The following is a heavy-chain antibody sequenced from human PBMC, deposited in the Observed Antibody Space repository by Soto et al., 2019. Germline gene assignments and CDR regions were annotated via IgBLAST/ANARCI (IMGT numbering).Heavy chain of an antibody. CDR2: ISGSGGST. J-gene: IGHJ4*02. D-gene: IGHD2-15*01. CDR3: AKGAIVVVVAATDYFDY. CDR1: VFTFSSYA. Sequence: GGSLRLSCAASVFTFSSYAMSWGRQAPGKGLEWVSAISGSGGSTYYADSVKGRFTISRDNSKNTLYLQMNSLRAEDTAVYYCAKGAIVVVVAATDYFDYWGQGTLVTVSS. V-gene: IGHV3-23*01.